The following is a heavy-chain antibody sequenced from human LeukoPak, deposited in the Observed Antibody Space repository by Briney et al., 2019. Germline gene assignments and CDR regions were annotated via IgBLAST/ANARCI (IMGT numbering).Heavy chain of an antibody. CDR3: ARGELVYYDSSGYPYNWFDP. Sequence: SQTLSLTCTVSGGSISSGGYYRSWIRQHPGKGLEWIGYIYYSGSTYYNPSLKSRVTISVDTSKNQFSLKLSSVTAADTAVYYCARGELVYYDSSGYPYNWFDPWGQGTLVTVSS. CDR1: GGSISSGGYY. V-gene: IGHV4-31*03. J-gene: IGHJ5*02. D-gene: IGHD3-22*01. CDR2: IYYSGST.